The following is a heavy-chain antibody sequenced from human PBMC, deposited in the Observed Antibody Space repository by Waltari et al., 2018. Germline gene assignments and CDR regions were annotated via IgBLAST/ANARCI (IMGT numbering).Heavy chain of an antibody. J-gene: IGHJ3*02. Sequence: QVQLQESGPGLVKPSETLSLTCAVSGYSLSSGSYWGWIRQPPGQGLEWIGGIYHSGSTYYNPSLKSRVTISVDTSKNQFSLKLSSVTAADTAVYYCARCSGWYDAFDIWGQGTMVTVSS. V-gene: IGHV4-38-2*01. CDR2: IYHSGST. CDR1: GYSLSSGSY. D-gene: IGHD6-19*01. CDR3: ARCSGWYDAFDI.